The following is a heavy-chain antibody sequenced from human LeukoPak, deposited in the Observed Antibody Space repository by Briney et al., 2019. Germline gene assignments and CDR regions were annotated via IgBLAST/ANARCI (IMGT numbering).Heavy chain of an antibody. J-gene: IGHJ3*01. CDR3: ARSSYSSSSSV. D-gene: IGHD6-6*01. CDR2: INDNSGNI. CDR1: GFTFSSYA. V-gene: IGHV3-23*01. Sequence: GGSLRLSCAASGFTFSSYAMSWVRQAPGKGLEWVSAINDNSGNICYADSVKGRFTISRDNAKNSLYLQINSLRAEDTAVYYCARSSYSSSSSVWGQGTMVTVSS.